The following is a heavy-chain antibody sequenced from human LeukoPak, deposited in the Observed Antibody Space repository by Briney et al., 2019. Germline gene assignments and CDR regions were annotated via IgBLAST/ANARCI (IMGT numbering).Heavy chain of an antibody. Sequence: SETLSLTCTVSGASIRANRHYWAWVRQPPGKGLEWIGTIFSSGTAYYNPSLRTRVSISVDTSKNEFSLRLSAVTAAGTGLYYCARIIRTAGYYSNPKSGSFDLWGQGILVTVSS. J-gene: IGHJ5*02. D-gene: IGHD3-22*01. CDR2: IFSSGTA. V-gene: IGHV4-39*01. CDR3: ARIIRTAGYYSNPKSGSFDL. CDR1: GASIRANRHY.